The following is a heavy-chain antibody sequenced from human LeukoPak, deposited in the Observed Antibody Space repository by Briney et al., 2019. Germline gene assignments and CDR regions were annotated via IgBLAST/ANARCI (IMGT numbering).Heavy chain of an antibody. CDR3: ARDRYCGGDCYSSAEYFQH. Sequence: GGSLRLSCAASGFTFSSYSMTWVRQAPGKGLEWVSSISSSSSYIYYADSVKGRFTISRDNAKNSLYLQMNSLRAEDTVVYYCARDRYCGGDCYSSAEYFQHWGQGTLVTVSS. CDR1: GFTFSSYS. V-gene: IGHV3-21*01. D-gene: IGHD2-21*02. J-gene: IGHJ1*01. CDR2: ISSSSSYI.